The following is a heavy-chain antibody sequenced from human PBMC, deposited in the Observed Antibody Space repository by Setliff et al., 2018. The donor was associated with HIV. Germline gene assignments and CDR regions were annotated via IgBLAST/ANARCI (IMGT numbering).Heavy chain of an antibody. CDR3: ARLPGQRGQAGRDAFDI. Sequence: SETLSLTCSVSGGSISSISYYWGWIRQPPGKGLEWIGSIYYSGSTYFNPSLKSRLTMSVDPSTNQFSLRLTSVTAADTAVYYCARLPGQRGQAGRDAFDIWGQGTMVTVSS. CDR1: GGSISSISYY. V-gene: IGHV4-39*01. J-gene: IGHJ3*02. CDR2: IYYSGST. D-gene: IGHD6-19*01.